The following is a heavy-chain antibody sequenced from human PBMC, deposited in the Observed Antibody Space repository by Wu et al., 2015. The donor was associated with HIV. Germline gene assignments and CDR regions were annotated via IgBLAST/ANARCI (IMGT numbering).Heavy chain of an antibody. J-gene: IGHJ4*02. CDR1: GYNFSGYY. CDR2: INPNSGGT. CDR3: ARPRFSGNYHLDY. Sequence: QVQLVQSGAEVKKPGASVKVSCKASGYNFSGYYMHWLRQAPGQGLEWMGWINPNSGGTNYAQTFQGRVTLTRDTSISTAYMELSSLRSDDTAVYFCARPRFSGNYHLDYVGPREPWSPSPQ. D-gene: IGHD1-26*01. V-gene: IGHV1-2*02.